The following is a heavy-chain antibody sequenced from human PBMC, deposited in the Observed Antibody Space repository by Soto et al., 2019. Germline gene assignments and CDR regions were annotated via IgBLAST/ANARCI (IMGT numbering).Heavy chain of an antibody. V-gene: IGHV3-23*01. D-gene: IGHD2-8*01. J-gene: IGHJ4*02. CDR1: GFTFSTYG. CDR2: INESGRST. CDR3: AKPNGIWFDY. Sequence: HPVGSLRLSCAASGFTFSTYGMTWVRQAPGKGLEWVSSINESGRSTYYADSVKGRFTITRDNSKNTLYLQMNSLRVEDTAVYHCAKPNGIWFDYWGQGALVTVSS.